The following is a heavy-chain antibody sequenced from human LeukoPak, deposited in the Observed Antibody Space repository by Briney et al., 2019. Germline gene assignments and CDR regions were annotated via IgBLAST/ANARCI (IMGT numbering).Heavy chain of an antibody. CDR1: GDSITTYY. D-gene: IGHD3-10*01. Sequence: PSETLSLTCTVSGDSITTYYWSWIRQPPGKGLEWIGYIYYSVTSDYNPSLKSRVTMSVDMSTNQISLKLTSVTAADTAVYYCARGSGGDGSGSLWGQGTLVTVSS. V-gene: IGHV4-59*01. J-gene: IGHJ4*02. CDR2: IYYSVTS. CDR3: ARGSGGDGSGSL.